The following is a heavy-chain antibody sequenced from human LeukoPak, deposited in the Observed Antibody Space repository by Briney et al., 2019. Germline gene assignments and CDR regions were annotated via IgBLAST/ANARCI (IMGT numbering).Heavy chain of an antibody. CDR1: GGSISSYY. D-gene: IGHD2-2*01. CDR3: ARASPAVGCSSTSCPYYYYYMDV. J-gene: IGHJ6*03. V-gene: IGHV4-4*07. Sequence: SETLSLTCTVSGGSISSYYWSWIRQPAGKGLEWIGRIYTSGSTNYNPSLKSRVTMSVDTSKNQFSLKLSSVTAADTAVYYCARASPAVGCSSTSCPYYYYYMDVWGKGTTVTVSS. CDR2: IYTSGST.